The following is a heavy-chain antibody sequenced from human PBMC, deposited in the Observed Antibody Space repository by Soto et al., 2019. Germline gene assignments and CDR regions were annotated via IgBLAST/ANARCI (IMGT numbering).Heavy chain of an antibody. CDR3: AREFGSGSYGMDV. Sequence: LSLTCAVSGGSISSSNWWSWVRQPPGKGLEWIGEIYHSGSTNYNPSLKSRVTISVDKSKNQFSLKLSSVTAADTAVYYCAREFGSGSYGMDVWGQGTTVTVSS. CDR1: GGSISSSNW. J-gene: IGHJ6*02. D-gene: IGHD3-10*01. CDR2: IYHSGST. V-gene: IGHV4-4*02.